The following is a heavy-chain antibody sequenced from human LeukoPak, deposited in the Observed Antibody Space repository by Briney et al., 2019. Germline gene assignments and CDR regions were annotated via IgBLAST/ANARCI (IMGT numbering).Heavy chain of an antibody. J-gene: IGHJ4*02. Sequence: GGSLRLSCAASGFTFSSYGMSWVRQAPGKGLEWVSAISGSGGSTYYADSVKGRFTISRDNSKNSLYLQMNSLRAEDTAVYYCARDLLTEGFFDYWGQGTLVTVSS. V-gene: IGHV3-23*01. D-gene: IGHD3-9*01. CDR2: ISGSGGST. CDR3: ARDLLTEGFFDY. CDR1: GFTFSSYG.